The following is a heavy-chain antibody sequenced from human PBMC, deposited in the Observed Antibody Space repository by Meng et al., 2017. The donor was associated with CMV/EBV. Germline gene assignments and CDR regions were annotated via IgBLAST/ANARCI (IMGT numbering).Heavy chain of an antibody. CDR3: ARGLERGPYCSSTSCYENWFDP. V-gene: IGHV1-8*03. CDR2: RNPNSGNT. J-gene: IGHJ5*02. CDR1: GGTFSSYA. Sequence: ASVKVSCKASGGTFSSYAISWVRQAPGQGLEWMGWRNPNSGNTGYAQKFQGRVTITRNTSISTAYMELSSLRSEDTAVYYCARGLERGPYCSSTSCYENWFDPWGQGTLVTVSS. D-gene: IGHD2-2*01.